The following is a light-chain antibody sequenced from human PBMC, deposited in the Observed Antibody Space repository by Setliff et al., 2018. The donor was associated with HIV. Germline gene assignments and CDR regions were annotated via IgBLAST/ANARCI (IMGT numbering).Light chain of an antibody. CDR2: EVN. J-gene: IGLJ1*01. CDR3: CSYAGNFLHV. CDR1: SSDVGFFNY. Sequence: QSALAQPRSVSGSRGQSVTISCTGTSSDVGFFNYVSWYQQHPGKAPKLVIYEVNKRPSGVPDRFSGSKSGNTASLTISGLQAEDETDYYCCSYAGNFLHVFGTGTKV. V-gene: IGLV2-11*01.